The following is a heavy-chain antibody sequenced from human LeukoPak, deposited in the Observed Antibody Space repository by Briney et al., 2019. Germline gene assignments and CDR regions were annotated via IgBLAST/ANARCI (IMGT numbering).Heavy chain of an antibody. J-gene: IGHJ2*01. D-gene: IGHD6-6*01. CDR1: GGTFSSYA. Sequence: SVKVSCKASGGTFSSYAISWVRQAPGQGLEWMGGIIPIFGTANYAQKFQGRVTITTDESTSTAYMELSSLRSEDTAVYYCATPNAYSSPSGTLPLWYFDLWGRGTLVTVSS. CDR2: IIPIFGTA. CDR3: ATPNAYSSPSGTLPLWYFDL. V-gene: IGHV1-69*05.